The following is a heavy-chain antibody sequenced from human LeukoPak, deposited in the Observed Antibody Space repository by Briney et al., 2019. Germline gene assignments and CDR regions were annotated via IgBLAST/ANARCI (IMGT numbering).Heavy chain of an antibody. CDR1: GYTFTSYA. J-gene: IGHJ4*02. CDR2: INAGNGNT. V-gene: IGHV1-3*01. D-gene: IGHD3-3*01. CDR3: ARAGRRGYYAY. Sequence: GASVKVSCKAPGYTFTSYAVHWVRQAPGQRLEWMGWINAGNGNTKYSQKFQGRVTITRDTSTSTAYMELSSLRSEDTAVYYCARAGRRGYYAYWGQGTLVTVSS.